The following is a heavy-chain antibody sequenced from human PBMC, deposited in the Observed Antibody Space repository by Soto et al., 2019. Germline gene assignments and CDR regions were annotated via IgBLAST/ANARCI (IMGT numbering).Heavy chain of an antibody. J-gene: IGHJ5*01. CDR1: RFNFSDFA. CDR3: AKDAVPYNGKWDWCDS. V-gene: IGHV3-23*01. D-gene: IGHD1-26*01. CDR2: IGGANTDT. Sequence: DGQLLESGGGLVQPWGSLPLSCAASRFNFSDFAMRWVRQSPGKGREWVSSIGGANTDTDYAGSVKGRFGIARDNTKSTLYLQMDSLRDEDTAVYYCAKDAVPYNGKWDWCDSWGQGTLVTV.